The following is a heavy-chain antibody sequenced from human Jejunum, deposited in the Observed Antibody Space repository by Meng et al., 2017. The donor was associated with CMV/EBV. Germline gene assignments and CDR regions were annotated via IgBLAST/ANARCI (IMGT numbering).Heavy chain of an antibody. CDR2: IYGSGSTT. CDR1: GLTFSTYS. J-gene: IGHJ4*02. V-gene: IGHV3-23*03. Sequence: GLTFSTYSINWVRQAPGKGLEWVSIIYGSGSTTIYAASVQGRFTISRDNSRNVVYLQMNSLRADDSGIYYCVKDRTPDGLFEFDFWGQGTPVTVSS. D-gene: IGHD1-14*01. CDR3: VKDRTPDGLFEFDF.